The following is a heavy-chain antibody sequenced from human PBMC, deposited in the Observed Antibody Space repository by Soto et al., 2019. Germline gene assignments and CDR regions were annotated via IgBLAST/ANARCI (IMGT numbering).Heavy chain of an antibody. CDR1: GYNFNDYY. CDR3: DV. D-gene: IGHD3-16*01. V-gene: IGHV1-2*04. Sequence: ASVKVSCKAYGYNFNDYYIHWVRQAPGQGLQWMGCINPDSGGTDYAVKFQGWVTMTRDTSTSTAYVEMRRLRLDDLIYYGMDVWGQGTTVTVSS. CDR2: INPDSGGT. J-gene: IGHJ6*02.